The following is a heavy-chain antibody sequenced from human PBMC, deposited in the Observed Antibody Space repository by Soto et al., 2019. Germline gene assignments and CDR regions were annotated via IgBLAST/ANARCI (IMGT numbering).Heavy chain of an antibody. CDR3: AKDPRIAVGAPAFDI. Sequence: HPGGSLRLSCAASGFTFSSDDMSWFRQPPGKGLEWVSAISGSGGSTYYADSVKGRFTISRDNSKNTLYLQMNSLRAEDTAVYYCAKDPRIAVGAPAFDIWGQGTMVTVSS. CDR1: GFTFSSDD. CDR2: ISGSGGST. D-gene: IGHD6-19*01. V-gene: IGHV3-23*01. J-gene: IGHJ3*02.